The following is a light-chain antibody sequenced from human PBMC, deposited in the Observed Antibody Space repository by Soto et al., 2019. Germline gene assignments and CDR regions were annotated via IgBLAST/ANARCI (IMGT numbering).Light chain of an antibody. CDR2: GAS. J-gene: IGKJ1*01. V-gene: IGKV3-20*01. CDR1: QSVSSSY. Sequence: EIVLTQSPGTLSLSPGERATLSYRASQSVSSSYLAWYQQKPGQAPRLLIYGASSRATGIPDRFSGSGSGTDFTLTISRLQSEDFAVYYCQQYGSSPGTFGQGTKVEIK. CDR3: QQYGSSPGT.